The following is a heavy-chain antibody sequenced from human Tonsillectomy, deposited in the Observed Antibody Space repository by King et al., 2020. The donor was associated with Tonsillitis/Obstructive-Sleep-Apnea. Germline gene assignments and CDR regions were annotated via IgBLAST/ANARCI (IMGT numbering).Heavy chain of an antibody. CDR1: GFSLSTSGVG. CDR3: AHSTPDEPPQYCSGGSCYSRIEYFQH. J-gene: IGHJ1*01. CDR2: IYWDDDK. Sequence: QFTLKESGPTLVKPTQTLTLTCTFSGFSLSTSGVGVGWIRQPPGKALEWLALIYWDDDKRYSPSLKSRLTITKDTSKNQVVLTMTNMDPVDTATYYCAHSTPDEPPQYCSGGSCYSRIEYFQHWGQGTLVTVSS. V-gene: IGHV2-5*02. D-gene: IGHD2-15*01.